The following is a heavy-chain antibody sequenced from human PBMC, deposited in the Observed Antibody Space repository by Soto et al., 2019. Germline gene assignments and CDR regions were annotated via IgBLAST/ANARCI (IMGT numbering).Heavy chain of an antibody. CDR3: ARGRWTQTTADYYLDY. J-gene: IGHJ4*02. D-gene: IGHD1-1*01. Sequence: QVHLVQSATEVKMPGASVKLSCKASGYTFTNYAIHWVRQAPGQRLEWMVWINAGNGHTKYSQKFKGRVPVTRDPSATTAYMELSSLRSEDTPVYYCARGRWTQTTADYYLDYWGQGTLVTVSS. CDR2: INAGNGHT. CDR1: GYTFTNYA. V-gene: IGHV1-3*01.